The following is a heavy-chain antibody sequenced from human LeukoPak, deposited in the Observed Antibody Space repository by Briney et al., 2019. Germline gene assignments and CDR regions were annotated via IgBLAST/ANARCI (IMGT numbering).Heavy chain of an antibody. CDR3: ARVHGDYWYFDL. Sequence: SETLSLTCTVSGGSISSYYWSWIRQPPGKGLEWIGYIYYSGSTNYNPSLKSRVTISVDMPKNQFSLKLSSVTAADTAVYYCARVHGDYWYFDLWGRGTLVTVSS. CDR2: IYYSGST. J-gene: IGHJ2*01. V-gene: IGHV4-59*01. D-gene: IGHD4-17*01. CDR1: GGSISSYY.